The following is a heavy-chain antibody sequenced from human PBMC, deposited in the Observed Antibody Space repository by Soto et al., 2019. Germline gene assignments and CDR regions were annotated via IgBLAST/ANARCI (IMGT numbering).Heavy chain of an antibody. CDR2: ISSSSSYI. CDR3: ARKRQQLVRKNYYYYYMDV. V-gene: IGHV3-21*01. CDR1: GFTFSSYS. Sequence: EVQLVESGGGLVKPGGSLRLSCAASGFTFSSYSMNWVRQAPGKGLEWVSSISSSSSYIYYADSVKGRFTISRDNAKNSLYLQMNSLRAEDTAVYYCARKRQQLVRKNYYYYYMDVWGKGTTVTVSS. J-gene: IGHJ6*03. D-gene: IGHD6-13*01.